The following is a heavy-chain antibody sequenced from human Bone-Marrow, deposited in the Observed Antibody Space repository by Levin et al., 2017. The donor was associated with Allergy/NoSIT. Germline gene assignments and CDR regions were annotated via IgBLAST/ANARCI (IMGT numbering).Heavy chain of an antibody. CDR2: ISYDGSNK. CDR1: GFTFSSYT. J-gene: IGHJ6*02. Sequence: GGSLRLSCAASGFTFSSYTMHWVRQAPGKGLEWVAVISYDGSNKYYADSVKGRFTISRDNSKNTLYLQMNSLRAEDTAVYYCARVQGYSYGLLGGYYYGMDVWGQGTTVTVSS. CDR3: ARVQGYSYGLLGGYYYGMDV. D-gene: IGHD5-18*01. V-gene: IGHV3-30-3*01.